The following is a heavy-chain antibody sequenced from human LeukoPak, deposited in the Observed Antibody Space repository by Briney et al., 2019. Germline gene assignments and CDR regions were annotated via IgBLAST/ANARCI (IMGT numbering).Heavy chain of an antibody. J-gene: IGHJ4*02. Sequence: GGSPRLSCAASGFTFSSYGMHWVRQAPGKGLEWVAVISYDGSNKYYADSVKGRFTISRDNSKNTLYLQMNSLRAEDTAVYHCAKDGIRWDLKRGVDYWGQGTLVTVSS. D-gene: IGHD1-26*01. V-gene: IGHV3-30*18. CDR3: AKDGIRWDLKRGVDY. CDR1: GFTFSSYG. CDR2: ISYDGSNK.